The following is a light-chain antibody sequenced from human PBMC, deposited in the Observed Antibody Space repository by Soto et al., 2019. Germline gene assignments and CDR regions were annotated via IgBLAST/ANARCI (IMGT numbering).Light chain of an antibody. CDR1: QSISDW. Sequence: DIQMTQSPFTLSASVGDRVTITCRASQSISDWLAWYQQKPGKAPKLLIYKASSLESGVPSRFSGSGSGTEVTLTISSLQPDDFATYYCQQYNSYSYTFGQGTKVEIK. V-gene: IGKV1-5*03. CDR2: KAS. J-gene: IGKJ1*01. CDR3: QQYNSYSYT.